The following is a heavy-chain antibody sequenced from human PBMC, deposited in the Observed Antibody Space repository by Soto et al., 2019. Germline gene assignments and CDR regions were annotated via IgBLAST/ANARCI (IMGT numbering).Heavy chain of an antibody. D-gene: IGHD3-16*02. V-gene: IGHV4-59*01. CDR1: GGSISSYY. CDR3: AKDRGFIDPFDY. J-gene: IGHJ4*02. Sequence: PSETLSLTCSVSGGSISSYYWSWIRQSPGKRLEWIGYIYYSGSTNYNPSLKSRVTISVDTSKNQFSLNLSSVTAADTAVYYCAKDRGFIDPFDYWGQGALVTVSS. CDR2: IYYSGST.